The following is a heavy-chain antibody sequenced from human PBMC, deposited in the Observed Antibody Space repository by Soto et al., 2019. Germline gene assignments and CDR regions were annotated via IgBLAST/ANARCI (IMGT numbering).Heavy chain of an antibody. V-gene: IGHV3-30*18. CDR3: AKSPKYSSCFLMICCSSKGTDV. D-gene: IGHD6-19*01. Sequence: GSLRLSCAASGFTFSSYGMHWVRQAPGKGLEWVAVISYDGSNKYYADSVKGRFTISRDNSKNTLYLQMNSLRAEDTAVYYCAKSPKYSSCFLMICCSSKGTDVCGQ. CDR2: ISYDGSNK. CDR1: GFTFSSYG. J-gene: IGHJ6*02.